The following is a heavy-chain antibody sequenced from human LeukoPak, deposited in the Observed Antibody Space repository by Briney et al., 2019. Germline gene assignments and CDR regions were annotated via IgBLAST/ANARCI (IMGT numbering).Heavy chain of an antibody. Sequence: PGGSLRLSCAASGFTFSSYSMNWVRQAPGKGLEWVSYISSSSSTIYYADSVKGRFTISRDNAKNSLYLQMNSLRAEDTAVYYCVKERATMVRGTDYFDYWGQGTLVTVSS. CDR3: VKERATMVRGTDYFDY. J-gene: IGHJ4*02. V-gene: IGHV3-48*01. CDR2: ISSSSSTI. CDR1: GFTFSSYS. D-gene: IGHD3-10*01.